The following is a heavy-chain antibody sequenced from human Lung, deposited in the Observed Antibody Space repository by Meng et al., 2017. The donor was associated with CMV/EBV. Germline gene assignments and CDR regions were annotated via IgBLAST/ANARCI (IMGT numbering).Heavy chain of an antibody. Sequence: GESLKISCAASGFTFSSYAMSWVRQAPGKGLEWVSAISGSGGSTYYADSVKGRFTISRDNSKNTLYLQMNSLRAEDTAVYYCAKGHWGCSSTSCYLDAFDIWGQGTXV. D-gene: IGHD2-2*01. CDR1: GFTFSSYA. CDR2: ISGSGGST. CDR3: AKGHWGCSSTSCYLDAFDI. J-gene: IGHJ3*02. V-gene: IGHV3-23*01.